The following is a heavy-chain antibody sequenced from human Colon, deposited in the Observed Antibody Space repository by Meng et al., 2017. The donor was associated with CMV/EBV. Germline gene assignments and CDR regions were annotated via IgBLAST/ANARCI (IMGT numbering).Heavy chain of an antibody. CDR3: ARTLWFGELLPGD. Sequence: GSLRLSCAVDDGSLSGYYWTWIRQPPGKGLEWIGEFHYSGSTNYNPSLKSRVTISLDTSKNQFSLNLSSVTAADTAVYYCARTLWFGELLPGDWGQGTLVTVSS. D-gene: IGHD3-10*01. CDR1: DGSLSGYY. J-gene: IGHJ4*02. CDR2: FHYSGST. V-gene: IGHV4-34*01.